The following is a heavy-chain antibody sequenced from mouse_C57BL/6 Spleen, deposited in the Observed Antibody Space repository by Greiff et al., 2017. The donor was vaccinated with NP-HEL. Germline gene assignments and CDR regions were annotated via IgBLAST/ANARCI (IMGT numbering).Heavy chain of an antibody. V-gene: IGHV1-15*01. CDR1: GYTFTDYE. J-gene: IGHJ1*03. Sequence: QVQLQQSGAELVRPGASVTLSCKASGYTFTDYEMHWVKQTPVHGLEWIGAIDPETGGTAYNQKFKGKAILTADKSSSTAYMELRSLTSEDSAVYYCTTGSSWGYFDVWGTGTTVTVSS. CDR3: TTGSSWGYFDV. D-gene: IGHD1-1*01. CDR2: IDPETGGT.